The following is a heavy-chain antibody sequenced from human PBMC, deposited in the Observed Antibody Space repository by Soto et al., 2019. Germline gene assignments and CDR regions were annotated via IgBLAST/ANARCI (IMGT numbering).Heavy chain of an antibody. J-gene: IGHJ4*02. CDR1: GGSISSYY. CDR2: IYYSGST. CDR3: ARVPYSSGWFHFDY. D-gene: IGHD6-19*01. V-gene: IGHV4-59*01. Sequence: QVQLQESGPGLVKPSETLSLTCTVSGGSISSYYWSWIRQPPGKGLEWIGYIYYSGSTNYNPSLKSPVTQFGNPSKDPFSPKLSSVTAADTAVYYCARVPYSSGWFHFDYWGQGTLVTVSS.